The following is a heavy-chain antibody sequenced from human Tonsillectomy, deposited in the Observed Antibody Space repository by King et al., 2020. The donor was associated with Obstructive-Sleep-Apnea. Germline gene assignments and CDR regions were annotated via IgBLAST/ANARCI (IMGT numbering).Heavy chain of an antibody. D-gene: IGHD4-23*01. CDR2: ISGSGDSP. V-gene: IGHV3-23*04. Sequence: VQLVESGGGLVQPGGSLRLSCAASGFTFSSYAMSCVRQAPGKGLEWVSAISGSGDSPYFADPVKGRFTISRDNSKNTLYLQMNSLRAEDTALYYCAEADYGGKSLDYWGQGTLVTVSS. J-gene: IGHJ4*02. CDR3: AEADYGGKSLDY. CDR1: GFTFSSYA.